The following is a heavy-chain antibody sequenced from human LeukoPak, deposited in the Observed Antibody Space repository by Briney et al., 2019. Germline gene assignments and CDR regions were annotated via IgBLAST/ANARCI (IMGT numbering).Heavy chain of an antibody. V-gene: IGHV4-59*01. CDR1: GGSISSYY. CDR3: ARGKDSSGY. Sequence: PETLSLTCTVSGGSISSYYWSWIRQPPGKGLEWIGYIYYSGSTNYNPSLKSRVTISVDTSKNQFSLKLSSVTAADTAVYYCARGKDSSGYWGQGTLVTVSS. CDR2: IYYSGST. D-gene: IGHD6-19*01. J-gene: IGHJ4*02.